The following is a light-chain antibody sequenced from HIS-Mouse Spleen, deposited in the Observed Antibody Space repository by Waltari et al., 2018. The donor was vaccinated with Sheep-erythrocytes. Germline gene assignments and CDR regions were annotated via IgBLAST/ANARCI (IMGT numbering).Light chain of an antibody. CDR3: QQANSFPIT. Sequence: DIQMTQSPSSVSASVGDRVTITCRASQGISRWLAWLQQKPGKAPKPLMYAASSLQSGVPSRFSGSGSGTDFTLTISSLQPEDFATYYCQQANSFPITFGQGTRLEIK. V-gene: IGKV1-12*01. CDR2: AAS. J-gene: IGKJ5*01. CDR1: QGISRW.